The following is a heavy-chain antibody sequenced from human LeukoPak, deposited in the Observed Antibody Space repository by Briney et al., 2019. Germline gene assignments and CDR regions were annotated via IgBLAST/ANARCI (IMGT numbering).Heavy chain of an antibody. V-gene: IGHV4-39*07. Sequence: SETLSLTCTVSGGSISSSSYYWGWIRQPPGKGLEWIGSIYYSGSTYYNPSLKSRVTISVDTSKNQFSLKLSSVTAADTAVYYCARDGNLGLPGNWFDPWGQGTLVTVSS. J-gene: IGHJ5*02. D-gene: IGHD2/OR15-2a*01. CDR3: ARDGNLGLPGNWFDP. CDR1: GGSISSSSYY. CDR2: IYYSGST.